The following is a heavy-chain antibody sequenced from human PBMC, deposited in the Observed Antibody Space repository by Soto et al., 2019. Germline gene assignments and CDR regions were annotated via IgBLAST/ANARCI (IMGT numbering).Heavy chain of an antibody. CDR1: GGTFSGYA. Sequence: ASVKVSCKASGGTFSGYAISWVRQAPGQGLEWMGGIIPIFGTANYAQKFQGRVTITADKSTSTAYMELSSLRSEDTAVYYCARVSEMATINQAFDIWGQGTMVTVSS. J-gene: IGHJ3*02. CDR2: IIPIFGTA. CDR3: ARVSEMATINQAFDI. V-gene: IGHV1-69*06.